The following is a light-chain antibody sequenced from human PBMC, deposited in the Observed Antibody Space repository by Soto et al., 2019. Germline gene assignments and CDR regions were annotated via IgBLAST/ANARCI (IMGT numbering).Light chain of an antibody. CDR3: QQRGNWPPWT. CDR2: DAS. V-gene: IGKV3-11*01. CDR1: QSISSY. Sequence: EIVLTQSPATLSLSPGERATLSCRASQSISSYLGWYQQKPGQAPRLLMYDASNRATGIPARFSGSGSGTDFTLSISSLEPEDFAVYYGQQRGNWPPWTFGQGTKVEIK. J-gene: IGKJ1*01.